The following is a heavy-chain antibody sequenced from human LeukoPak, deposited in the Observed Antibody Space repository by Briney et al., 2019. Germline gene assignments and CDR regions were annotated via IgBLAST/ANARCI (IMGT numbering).Heavy chain of an antibody. CDR2: INHSGST. Sequence: GSLRLSCAASGFTLSNYWSWIRQPPGKGLEWIGEINHSGSTNYNPSLKSRVTISVDTSKNQFSLKLSSVTAADTAVYYCASQKAHPYYFDYWGQGTLVTVSS. CDR1: GFTLSNY. CDR3: ASQKAHPYYFDY. V-gene: IGHV4-34*01. J-gene: IGHJ4*02.